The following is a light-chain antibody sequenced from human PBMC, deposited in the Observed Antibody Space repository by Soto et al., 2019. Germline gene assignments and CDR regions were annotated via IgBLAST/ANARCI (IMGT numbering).Light chain of an antibody. CDR1: QSISSW. CDR3: QQYNSYPCT. CDR2: KAY. J-gene: IGKJ1*01. Sequence: DIQMTQSPSTLSASLGDIFTITCRSSQSISSWLAWYQQKPGKAPNLLIYKAYSLESGVPSRFSGSGSGTEFTLTTSSLQPDDFATYYCQQYNSYPCTFGQGTKV. V-gene: IGKV1-5*03.